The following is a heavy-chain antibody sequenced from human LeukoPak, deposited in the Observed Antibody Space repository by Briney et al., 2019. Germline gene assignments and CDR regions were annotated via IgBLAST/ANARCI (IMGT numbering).Heavy chain of an antibody. CDR2: INPYSGVT. J-gene: IGHJ4*02. D-gene: IGHD6-13*01. CDR1: GYTFTGHY. Sequence: ASVKVSCKASGYTFTGHYIHWVQQAPGQGLEWMGRINPYSGVTNYAQKFQGRVTVTRDTSTSTAYMELSSLRSDDTAVYYCAREQQQQGFDYWGQGTLVTVSS. CDR3: AREQQQQGFDY. V-gene: IGHV1-2*06.